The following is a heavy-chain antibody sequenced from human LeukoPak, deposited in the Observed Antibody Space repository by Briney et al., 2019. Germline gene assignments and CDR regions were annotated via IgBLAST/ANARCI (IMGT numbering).Heavy chain of an antibody. CDR1: GFTFSSHA. Sequence: GGSLRLSCAASGFTFSSHAMSWVRQAPGKGLEWVSAISGSGGSTYYADSVKGRFTISRDNSKNTLYLQMNSLRAEDTAVYYCAKERGYCSSTSCYPSEFDYWGQGTLVTVSS. J-gene: IGHJ4*02. V-gene: IGHV3-23*01. D-gene: IGHD2-2*01. CDR3: AKERGYCSSTSCYPSEFDY. CDR2: ISGSGGST.